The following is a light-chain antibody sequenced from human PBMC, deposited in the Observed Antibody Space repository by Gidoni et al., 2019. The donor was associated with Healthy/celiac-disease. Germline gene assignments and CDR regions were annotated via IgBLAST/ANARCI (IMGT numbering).Light chain of an antibody. CDR1: QSVSSN. Sequence: IVMTQSPATLSVSPGERATLSCRASQSVSSNLAWYQQKPGQAPRLLIYGASTRATGIPARFSGSGSGTEFTLTISSLQSEDFAVYYCQQYNNWPRTFGQGTKVKIK. V-gene: IGKV3-15*01. CDR2: GAS. CDR3: QQYNNWPRT. J-gene: IGKJ1*01.